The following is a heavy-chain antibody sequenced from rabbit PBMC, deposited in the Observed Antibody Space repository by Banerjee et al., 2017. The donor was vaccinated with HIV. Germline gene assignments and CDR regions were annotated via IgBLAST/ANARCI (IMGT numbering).Heavy chain of an antibody. D-gene: IGHD2-1*01. J-gene: IGHJ4*01. Sequence: QEQLEESGGDLVKPEGSLTLTCTASGIDFRSYGLSWVRQAPGKGLEWIAYIYPDYGTADYASWAKGRFTISKTSSTTVTLQMTSLTAADTATYFCAREESDGGGHLKLWGPGTLVTDS. V-gene: IGHV1S45*01. CDR1: GIDFRSYG. CDR3: AREESDGGGHLKL. CDR2: IYPDYGTA.